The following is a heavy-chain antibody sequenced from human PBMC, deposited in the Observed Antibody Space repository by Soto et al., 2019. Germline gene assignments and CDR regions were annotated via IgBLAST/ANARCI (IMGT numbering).Heavy chain of an antibody. CDR2: ISGSGGSS. CDR1: GFAFSTYA. D-gene: IGHD3-22*01. Sequence: PGGSLRLSCAASGFAFSTYAMTWVRQAPGKGLEWVSVISGSGGSSYYAASVKGRFTISRDNSKNTLFLQLNSLRAEDTAVYYCAKSRYSDSSGDYYDFWGQGTLVTVSS. J-gene: IGHJ4*02. V-gene: IGHV3-23*01. CDR3: AKSRYSDSSGDYYDF.